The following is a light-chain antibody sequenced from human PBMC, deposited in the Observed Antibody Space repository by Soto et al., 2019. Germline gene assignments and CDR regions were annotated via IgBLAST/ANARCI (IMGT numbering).Light chain of an antibody. V-gene: IGKV3-15*01. CDR3: QQYSNWPPFT. J-gene: IGKJ5*01. CDR1: QSVSRK. CDR2: GTS. Sequence: EIVMAQSPGTLSVSPGERATLSCRASQSVSRKLAWYQQKPGQSPRLLIYGTSIRATGIPARFSGSGSGTEFTLTISNLQSEDFGVYYCQQYSNWPPFTFGQGTRLEVK.